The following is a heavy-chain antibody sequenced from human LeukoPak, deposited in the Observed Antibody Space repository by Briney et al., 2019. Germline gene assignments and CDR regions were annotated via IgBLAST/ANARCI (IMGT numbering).Heavy chain of an antibody. CDR2: INTNTGNP. D-gene: IGHD2-2*02. CDR3: ARDSVAYCSSTSCYIHNWFDP. Sequence: ASVKVSCKASGYTFTSYAMNWVRQAPGQGLEWMGWINTNTGNPTYAQGFTGRFVFSLDTSVSTAYLQISSLKAEDTAVYYCARDSVAYCSSTSCYIHNWFDPWGQGTLVTVSS. J-gene: IGHJ5*02. CDR1: GYTFTSYA. V-gene: IGHV7-4-1*02.